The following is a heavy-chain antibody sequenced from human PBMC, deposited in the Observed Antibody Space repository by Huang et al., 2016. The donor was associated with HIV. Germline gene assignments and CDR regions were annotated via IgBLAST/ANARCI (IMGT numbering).Heavy chain of an antibody. J-gene: IGHJ6*02. D-gene: IGHD6-19*01. CDR2: IIVGSGNT. Sequence: QMQLVQSGPEVKKPGTSVKVSCKASGFTFTSSAVQWVRQARGQRLGWIGWIIVGSGNTNDAQKFQERVTITRDMSTSTAYMELSSLRSEDTAVYYCAAYTSGPAGYYYYYDMDVWGQGTTVTVSS. CDR1: GFTFTSSA. CDR3: AAYTSGPAGYYYYYDMDV. V-gene: IGHV1-58*01.